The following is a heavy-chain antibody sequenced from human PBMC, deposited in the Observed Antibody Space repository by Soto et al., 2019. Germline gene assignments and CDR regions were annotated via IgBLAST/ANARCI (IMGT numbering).Heavy chain of an antibody. Sequence: PGRALRLSCAASGFTFSSYAMSWVLQAPGKRLEWVSAISGSGGSTYYADSVKGRFTISRDNSKNTLYLQMNSMRAEDTAVYYCATKWGYGSGSYRIYYGMDVWGQGTTVTVSS. CDR3: ATKWGYGSGSYRIYYGMDV. J-gene: IGHJ6*02. D-gene: IGHD3-10*01. V-gene: IGHV3-23*01. CDR1: GFTFSSYA. CDR2: ISGSGGST.